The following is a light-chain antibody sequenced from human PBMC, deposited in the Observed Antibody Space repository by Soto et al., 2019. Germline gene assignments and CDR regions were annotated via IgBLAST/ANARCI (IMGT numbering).Light chain of an antibody. CDR2: STT. CDR3: LLYYGGSELV. J-gene: IGLJ2*01. V-gene: IGLV7-43*01. Sequence: QAVVTQEPSLTVSPGGTVTLTCASSTGAVTSGYYPNWFQKKPGQAPRPLIYSTTNRHSWTPARFSGSLLGGKAALTLSGAQPEDEADYYCLLYYGGSELVFGGGTKLTVL. CDR1: TGAVTSGYY.